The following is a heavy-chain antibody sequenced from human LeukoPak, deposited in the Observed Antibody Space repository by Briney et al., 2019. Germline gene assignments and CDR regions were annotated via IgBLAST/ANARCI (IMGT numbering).Heavy chain of an antibody. V-gene: IGHV4-59*01. CDR1: VGSISSYY. D-gene: IGHD6-13*01. CDR3: ARGVAVAGTGMSSRYYHGMDV. CDR2: IHYSGST. J-gene: IGHJ6*02. Sequence: SETLFLTCTVSVGSISSYYWSWIRQSPEKGLEWIGDIHYSGSTNHNPSLKSRVTISLDTSKSQFSLKLSSVTAADTAVYYCARGVAVAGTGMSSRYYHGMDVWGQGTTVTVSS.